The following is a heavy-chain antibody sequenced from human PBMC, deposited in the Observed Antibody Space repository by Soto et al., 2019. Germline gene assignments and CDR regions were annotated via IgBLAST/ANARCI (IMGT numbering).Heavy chain of an antibody. CDR1: GGTFSSYA. D-gene: IGHD2-15*01. CDR2: IIPSFGTA. CDR3: ARDALRGLVVGVGAFDI. J-gene: IGHJ3*02. V-gene: IGHV1-69*01. Sequence: QVQLVQSGAVVKKPGSSVKVSCKASGGTFSSYAISWVRQAPGQGLEWMGGIIPSFGTANYAQKFQGRVTITADEYTSKAYMELSSLRSEDTAVYYCARDALRGLVVGVGAFDIWGQGTIVTVSS.